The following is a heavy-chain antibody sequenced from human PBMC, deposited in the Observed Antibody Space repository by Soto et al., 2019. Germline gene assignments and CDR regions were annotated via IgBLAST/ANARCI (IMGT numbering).Heavy chain of an antibody. Sequence: PSETLSLTCAVYIDSFSAYYWSWIRQPPGKGLQWIGEINHAGNTNYNPSLKGRVTMSVDTSKNQFSPNLSSVTAADTAVYFCARYCKSSSCYGGAFDIWGQGTMVTVSS. CDR3: ARYCKSSSCYGGAFDI. D-gene: IGHD2-2*01. V-gene: IGHV4-34*01. CDR2: INHAGNT. CDR1: IDSFSAYY. J-gene: IGHJ3*02.